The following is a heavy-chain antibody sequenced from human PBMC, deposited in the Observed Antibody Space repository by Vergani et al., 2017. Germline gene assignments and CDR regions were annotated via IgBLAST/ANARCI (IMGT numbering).Heavy chain of an antibody. D-gene: IGHD2-15*01. CDR2: IYPGDSDT. CDR1: GYSFTSYW. CDR3: ARRAIGYCSGGSCYPFDY. V-gene: IGHV5-51*01. Sequence: EVQLVPSGAEVKKPGESLKISCKGSGYSFTSYWIGWVRQLPGKGLEWMGIIYPGDSDTRYSPSFQGQVTISADKSISTAYLQWSSLKASDTAMYYCARRAIGYCSGGSCYPFDYWGQGTLVTVSS. J-gene: IGHJ4*02.